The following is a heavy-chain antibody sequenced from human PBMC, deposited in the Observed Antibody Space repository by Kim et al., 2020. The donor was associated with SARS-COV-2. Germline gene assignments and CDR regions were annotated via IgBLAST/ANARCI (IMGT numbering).Heavy chain of an antibody. J-gene: IGHJ6*02. CDR1: GFTFSSYA. D-gene: IGHD3-3*01. Sequence: GGYPRLSCAASGFTFSSYAMHWVRQAPGKGLEWVAVISYDGSNKYYADSVKGRFTISRDNSKNTLYLQMNSLRAEDTAVYYCARGLFGSYYYGMDVWGQGTTVTVSS. V-gene: IGHV3-30-3*01. CDR2: ISYDGSNK. CDR3: ARGLFGSYYYGMDV.